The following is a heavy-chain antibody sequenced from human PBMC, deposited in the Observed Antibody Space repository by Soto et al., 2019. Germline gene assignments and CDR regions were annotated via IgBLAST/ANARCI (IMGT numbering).Heavy chain of an antibody. CDR3: TTEKGY. CDR2: IRSKTDGGRP. CDR1: GFTFTNAW. V-gene: IGHV3-15*07. Sequence: EVQLVESGGGLVKPGESLRLSCAASGFTFTNAWMNWVRQAPGKGLEWVGRIRSKTDGGRPDYAAPVKGRFTISRDDSKNTLYVQMNSLKAEDTAIYYCTTEKGYWGQGTLVTVSS. J-gene: IGHJ4*02.